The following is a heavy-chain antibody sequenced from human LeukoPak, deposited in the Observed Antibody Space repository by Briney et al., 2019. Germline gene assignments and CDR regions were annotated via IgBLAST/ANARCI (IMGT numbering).Heavy chain of an antibody. J-gene: IGHJ5*02. V-gene: IGHV1-46*01. Sequence: SVKVSCKASGYTFTNYYMHWVRQAPGQGLEWMGIINPSCGSTNYAQKFQGRVTMTRDTSTSTVYMELSSLRSEDTAVYYCAREHSGYDSWGQGTLLTVSS. D-gene: IGHD5-12*01. CDR1: GYTFTNYY. CDR2: INPSCGST. CDR3: AREHSGYDS.